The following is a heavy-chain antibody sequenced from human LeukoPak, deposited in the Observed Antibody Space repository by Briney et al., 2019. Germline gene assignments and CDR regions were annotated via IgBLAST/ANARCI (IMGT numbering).Heavy chain of an antibody. CDR1: GFIFSSHW. J-gene: IGHJ4*02. CDR2: IKQDGSGK. CDR3: ARDRTAAAGTPRDFDY. V-gene: IGHV3-7*03. Sequence: GGSLRLSCAASGFIFSSHWMTWVRQAPGKGREGGADIKQDGSGKNYVDSVKGRFTVSRDNAKNSLYLQMNSLRADDTAVYYCARDRTAAAGTPRDFDYWGQGTLVTVSS. D-gene: IGHD6-13*01.